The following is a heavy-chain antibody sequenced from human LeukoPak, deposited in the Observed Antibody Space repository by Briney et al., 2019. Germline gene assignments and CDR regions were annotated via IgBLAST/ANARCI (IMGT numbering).Heavy chain of an antibody. CDR3: ARDGGAGYYYDSSAQYYYYYGMDV. D-gene: IGHD3-22*01. Sequence: PSQTLSLTCTVSGGSISSGGYYWSWIRQHPGKGLEWIGYIYYSGSTYYNPSLKSRVTISVDTSKNQFSLKLGSVTAADTAVYYCARDGGAGYYYDSSAQYYYYYGMDVWGQGTMVTVSS. CDR2: IYYSGST. V-gene: IGHV4-31*03. CDR1: GGSISSGGYY. J-gene: IGHJ6*02.